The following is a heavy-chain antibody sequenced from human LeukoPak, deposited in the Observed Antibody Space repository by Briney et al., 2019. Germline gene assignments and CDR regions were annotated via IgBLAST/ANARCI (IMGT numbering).Heavy chain of an antibody. Sequence: GESLKISCKGSGYGFTSYWIGWVRQMPGKGLGWMGIIYPGDSDTRYSPSFQGQVTISADKSISTAYLQWSSLKASDTAMYYCARTNYYDSSGYYFLDYWGQGTLVTVSS. J-gene: IGHJ4*02. V-gene: IGHV5-51*01. CDR2: IYPGDSDT. CDR1: GYGFTSYW. D-gene: IGHD3-22*01. CDR3: ARTNYYDSSGYYFLDY.